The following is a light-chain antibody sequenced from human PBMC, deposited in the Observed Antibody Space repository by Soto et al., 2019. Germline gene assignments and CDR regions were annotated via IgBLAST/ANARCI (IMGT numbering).Light chain of an antibody. J-gene: IGKJ1*01. Sequence: EIVMTQSPATLSVSPGERATLSCRASQSVSSNLAWDKQKPGQAPRLLIYGASTWATGIPARFSGSGSGTEFTLTISSLQSEDCAVYYFQQYNNWPGTFGQGTKVEIK. CDR1: QSVSSN. V-gene: IGKV3-15*01. CDR2: GAS. CDR3: QQYNNWPGT.